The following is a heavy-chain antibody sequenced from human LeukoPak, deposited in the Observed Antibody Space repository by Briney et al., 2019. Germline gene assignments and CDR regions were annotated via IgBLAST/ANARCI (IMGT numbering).Heavy chain of an antibody. D-gene: IGHD5-18*01. CDR2: IYHSGST. CDR1: GYSISSGYY. J-gene: IGHJ5*02. Sequence: SETLSLTCTVSGYSISSGYYWGWIRQPPGKGLEWIGSIYHSGSTYYNPSLKSRVTISVDTSKNQFSLKLSSVTAADTAVYYCARAGAAWIQLSWFDPWGQGTLVTVSS. CDR3: ARAGAAWIQLSWFDP. V-gene: IGHV4-38-2*02.